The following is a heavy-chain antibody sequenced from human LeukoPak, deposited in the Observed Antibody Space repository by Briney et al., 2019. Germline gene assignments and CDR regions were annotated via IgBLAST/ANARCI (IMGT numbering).Heavy chain of an antibody. CDR3: AKDTSIGRYCTNGVCSPFDF. CDR2: ISDTGATT. V-gene: IGHV3-23*01. Sequence: GGSLRHFCAGSGFTFISYAMSWVRQAPGKGLEWVSAISDTGATTYDADSVKGRFAISRDNSRSTLYLQMNSLRAEDTALYYCAKDTSIGRYCTNGVCSPFDFWGQGSMVSVSS. CDR1: GFTFISYA. D-gene: IGHD2-8*01. J-gene: IGHJ4*02.